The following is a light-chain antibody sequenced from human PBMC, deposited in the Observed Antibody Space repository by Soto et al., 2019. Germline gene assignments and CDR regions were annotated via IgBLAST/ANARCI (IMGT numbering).Light chain of an antibody. CDR1: QSVSSSY. J-gene: IGKJ2*01. CDR2: GAS. V-gene: IGKV3-20*01. CDR3: QQYPGYT. Sequence: IVLTQSPGTLSLSPGERATLSCRASQSVSSSYLAWYQQKPGQAPRLLIYGASGRATGIPDRFSGRGSGTGFTLTISRLEPEDCAVYYCQQYPGYTFGQGTKLEIK.